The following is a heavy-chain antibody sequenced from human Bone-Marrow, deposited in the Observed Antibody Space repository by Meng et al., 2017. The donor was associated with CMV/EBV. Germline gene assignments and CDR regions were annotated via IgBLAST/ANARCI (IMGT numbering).Heavy chain of an antibody. Sequence: ASVKVSCKASGYTFIGYDLHWVRQAPGQGLEWMGWINPKSGGTNYAQRFQGRVTMTRDTSISTAYMELSRLRSDDTAVYYCARGVESSSWYYSRLDLYGMDVWGQGTTVTVSS. CDR3: ARGVESSSWYYSRLDLYGMDV. CDR2: INPKSGGT. D-gene: IGHD6-13*01. CDR1: GYTFIGYD. J-gene: IGHJ6*02. V-gene: IGHV1-2*02.